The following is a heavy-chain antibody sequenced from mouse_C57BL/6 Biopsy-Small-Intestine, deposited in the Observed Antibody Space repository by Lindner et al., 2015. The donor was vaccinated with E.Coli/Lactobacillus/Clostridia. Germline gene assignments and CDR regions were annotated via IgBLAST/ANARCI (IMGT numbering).Heavy chain of an antibody. J-gene: IGHJ4*01. CDR2: IWGGGSR. CDR1: GFSLTGYG. Sequence: VQLQESGPALVAPSQSLSITCTVSGFSLTGYGVHWVRQPPGKGLEWLGVIWGGGSRSYNSALMSRLSISRDTSKSQVFLKMNSLQTADSAMYYCAKSMVRDVMDYWGQGTSVTVSS. V-gene: IGHV2-9*01. CDR3: AKSMVRDVMDY. D-gene: IGHD2-3*01.